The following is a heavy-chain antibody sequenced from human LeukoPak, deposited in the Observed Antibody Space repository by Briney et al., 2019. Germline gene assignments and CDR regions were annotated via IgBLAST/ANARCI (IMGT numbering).Heavy chain of an antibody. CDR3: ARDVSGEQPTRDY. Sequence: SETLSLTCAVYGGSFSGYYWSWIRQPPGKGLEWIGEINHSGSTNYNPSLKSRVTISVDTSKNQFSLKLSSVTAADTAVYYCARDVSGEQPTRDYWGQGTLVTVSA. V-gene: IGHV4-34*01. D-gene: IGHD3-10*01. CDR2: INHSGST. CDR1: GGSFSGYY. J-gene: IGHJ4*02.